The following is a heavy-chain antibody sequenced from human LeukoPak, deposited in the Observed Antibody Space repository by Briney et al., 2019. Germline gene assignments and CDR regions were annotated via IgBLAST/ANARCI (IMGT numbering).Heavy chain of an antibody. Sequence: ASVKVSCKASGYTFTSYGISWVRQAPGQGLEWMGGIIPIFGTANYAQKFQGRVTITADESTSTAYMELSSLRSEGTAVYYCARARGDYYFDYWGQGTLVTVSS. CDR2: IIPIFGTA. CDR3: ARARGDYYFDY. V-gene: IGHV1-69*13. CDR1: GYTFTSYG. D-gene: IGHD2-21*02. J-gene: IGHJ4*02.